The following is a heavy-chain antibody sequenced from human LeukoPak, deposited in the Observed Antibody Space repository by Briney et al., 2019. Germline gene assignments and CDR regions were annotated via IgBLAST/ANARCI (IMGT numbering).Heavy chain of an antibody. Sequence: QPGGSLRLSCVASGFTFSDYWMSWVRQAPRKGLEWVANIKHDGSNKYYADSVKGRFTISRDNSKNTLYLQMNSLRAEDTAVYYCARDPGYSSSWYFRPEFGWDFDYWGQGTLVTVSS. CDR1: GFTFSDYW. CDR3: ARDPGYSSSWYFRPEFGWDFDY. V-gene: IGHV3-7*01. J-gene: IGHJ4*02. CDR2: IKHDGSNK. D-gene: IGHD6-13*01.